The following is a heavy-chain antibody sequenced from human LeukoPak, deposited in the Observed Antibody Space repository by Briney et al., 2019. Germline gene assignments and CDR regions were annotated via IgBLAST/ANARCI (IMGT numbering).Heavy chain of an antibody. V-gene: IGHV1-2*02. CDR2: INPNSGGT. CDR1: GYTFTGYY. Sequence: ASVKVSCKASGYTFTGYYMHWVRQAPGQGLEWMGWINPNSGGTNYAQKFQGRVTMTRDTSISPAYMELSRLRSDGTAVYYCARDPSDDILTGYYPRGGWFDPWGQGTLVTVSS. D-gene: IGHD3-9*01. J-gene: IGHJ5*02. CDR3: ARDPSDDILTGYYPRGGWFDP.